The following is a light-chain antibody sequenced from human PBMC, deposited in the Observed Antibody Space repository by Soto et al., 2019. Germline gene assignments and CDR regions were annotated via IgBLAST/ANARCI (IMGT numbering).Light chain of an antibody. CDR2: RNN. CDR3: AAWDDSRVV. CDR1: SSNIGSNY. J-gene: IGLJ2*01. Sequence: QPVLTQPPSASGTPGQRVTISCSGSSSNIGSNYVYWYQQLPGTAPKLLIYRNNQRPSGVPDRFSGSKSGTSASLAISGLRSEDEADYYCAAWDDSRVVFGGGTQLTVL. V-gene: IGLV1-47*01.